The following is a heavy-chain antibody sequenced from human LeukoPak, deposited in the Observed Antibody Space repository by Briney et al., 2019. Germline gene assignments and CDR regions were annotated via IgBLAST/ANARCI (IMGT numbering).Heavy chain of an antibody. CDR3: ARDTYYYGSGSYYPNARLDY. V-gene: IGHV1-2*02. D-gene: IGHD3-10*01. CDR1: GYSFTDYY. J-gene: IGHJ4*02. Sequence: ASVKVSCKTSGYSFTDYYMHWMRQAPAQGLEWMGWINPNSGGTNYAQRFQGRVTMTRDTSINTAYMELSRLTSDDTAVYYCARDTYYYGSGSYYPNARLDYWGQGTLVTVSS. CDR2: INPNSGGT.